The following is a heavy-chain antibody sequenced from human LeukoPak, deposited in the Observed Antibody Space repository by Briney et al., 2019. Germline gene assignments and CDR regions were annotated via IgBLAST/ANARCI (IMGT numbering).Heavy chain of an antibody. CDR1: GGSISSYY. J-gene: IGHJ5*02. D-gene: IGHD3-9*01. V-gene: IGHV4-59*01. Sequence: KSSETLSLTCTVSGGSISSYYWSWIRQPPGKGLEWIGYIYYIGSTNYNPSLKSRVTISVDTSKNQFSLKLSSVTAADTAVYYCAREEIGHGRYFDPWGQGTLVTVSS. CDR2: IYYIGST. CDR3: AREEIGHGRYFDP.